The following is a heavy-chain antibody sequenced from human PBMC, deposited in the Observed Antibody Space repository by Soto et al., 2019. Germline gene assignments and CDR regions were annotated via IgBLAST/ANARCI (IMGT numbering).Heavy chain of an antibody. D-gene: IGHD1-1*01. CDR1: GFTLSSYD. V-gene: IGHV3-13*01. Sequence: EVQLVESGGGLVQPGGSLRLSCAASGFTLSSYDIHWVRQATGEGLAWVSGIGSGGDTHXADSVKGRFIISREDGXXXXXXXXXXXXVXXXXXXXCTRKTPPTGMEVWGQGATVTVSS. J-gene: IGHJ6*02. CDR3: TRKTPPTGMEV. CDR2: IGSGGDT.